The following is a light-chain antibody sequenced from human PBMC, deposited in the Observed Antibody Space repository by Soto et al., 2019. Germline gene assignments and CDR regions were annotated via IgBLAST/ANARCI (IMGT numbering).Light chain of an antibody. V-gene: IGKV1-5*03. Sequence: DIQITQTPSTLSASVGDRVTITCRASQSISSWLAWYQQKPGKAPKLLIYKASSLESGVPSRFSGSGSGTEFTLTISSLQPDDFATYYFQQYNSLRTFGQGTKVEIK. CDR3: QQYNSLRT. CDR2: KAS. CDR1: QSISSW. J-gene: IGKJ1*01.